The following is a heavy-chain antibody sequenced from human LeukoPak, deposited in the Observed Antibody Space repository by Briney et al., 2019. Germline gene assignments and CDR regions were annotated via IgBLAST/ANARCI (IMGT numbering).Heavy chain of an antibody. CDR2: ISRNSGTI. Sequence: PGGSLRLSCAASGFTFDDFAMHWVRQAPGKGLEWVSGISRNSGTISYADSVRGRFTISRDNVKQSLYLQMNSLRAEDTALYYCAKDQGWEPSNVQHWGQGTLVTVSS. J-gene: IGHJ1*01. CDR1: GFTFDDFA. CDR3: AKDQGWEPSNVQH. V-gene: IGHV3-9*01. D-gene: IGHD1-26*01.